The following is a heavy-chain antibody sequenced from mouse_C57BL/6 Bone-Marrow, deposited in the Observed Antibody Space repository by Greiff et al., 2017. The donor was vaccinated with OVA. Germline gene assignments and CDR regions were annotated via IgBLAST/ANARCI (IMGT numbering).Heavy chain of an antibody. CDR2: IYIGYGYT. J-gene: IGHJ2*01. V-gene: IGHV1-58*01. CDR1: GYTFTSYG. Sequence: EVLLVESGAELVRPGSSVKMSCKTSGYTFTSYGINWVKQRPGQGLEWIGYIYIGYGYTEYNEKFKGKATLTSDTYSSTAYMQLSSLTSEDSAIYFCASTYYRNYNYFDYWGQGTTLTVSS. CDR3: ASTYYRNYNYFDY. D-gene: IGHD2-5*01.